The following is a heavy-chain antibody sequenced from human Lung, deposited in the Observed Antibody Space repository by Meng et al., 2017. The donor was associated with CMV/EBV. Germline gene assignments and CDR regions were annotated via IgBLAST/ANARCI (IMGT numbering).Heavy chain of an antibody. V-gene: IGHV3-30*02. Sequence: SCAASRFTFSNYGMSWVRQAPGKGLEWVAFIRYDGSNKYYADSVKGRFTISRDNSKNTLYLQMNSLRAEDTAVYYCAKDFCSSTSCYRSYCYYYGMDVWXQGTXVNGAS. J-gene: IGHJ6*02. D-gene: IGHD2-2*01. CDR3: AKDFCSSTSCYRSYCYYYGMDV. CDR2: IRYDGSNK. CDR1: RFTFSNYG.